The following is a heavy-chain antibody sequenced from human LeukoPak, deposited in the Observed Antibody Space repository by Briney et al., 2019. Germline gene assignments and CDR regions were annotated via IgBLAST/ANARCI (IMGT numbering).Heavy chain of an antibody. Sequence: GGSLRLSCTASGFPFIEYSMNWVRQVPGKGLEWISYIGIDSGNTKCADSVRGRFTISADKAKNLLYLQMNSLRVEDTAVYYCARDHNYAFDNWGQGTLVSVAS. V-gene: IGHV3-48*01. CDR3: ARDHNYAFDN. J-gene: IGHJ4*02. CDR2: IGIDSGNT. CDR1: GFPFIEYS. D-gene: IGHD1-1*01.